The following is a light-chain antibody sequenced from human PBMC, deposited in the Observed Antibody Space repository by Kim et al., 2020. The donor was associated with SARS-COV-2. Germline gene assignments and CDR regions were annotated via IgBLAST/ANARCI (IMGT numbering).Light chain of an antibody. CDR3: QVWDSSTVV. CDR1: NIGSKN. V-gene: IGLV3-9*01. CDR2: RDS. Sequence: SYELTRPLSVSVALGQTARITCGGNNIGSKNVHWYQQKPGQAPVLVIYRDSNRPSGIPERFSGSNSGNTATLTISRAQAGDEADYYCQVWDSSTVVFGGGTQLTVL. J-gene: IGLJ2*01.